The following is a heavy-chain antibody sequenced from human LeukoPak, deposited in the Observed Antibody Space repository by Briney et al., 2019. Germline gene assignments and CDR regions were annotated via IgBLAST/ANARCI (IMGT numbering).Heavy chain of an antibody. Sequence: GASLRLSCVASGFTLSSYAMSWVRQAPGKGLEWVSTIRDSGNSTYYADSVKGRFTISRDNSKNTLYLQMNSLRAEDTAVYYCAKESNYDFWSGYSPFDYGGQGTLVTVSS. CDR3: AKESNYDFWSGYSPFDY. V-gene: IGHV3-23*01. D-gene: IGHD3-3*01. CDR1: GFTLSSYA. J-gene: IGHJ4*02. CDR2: IRDSGNST.